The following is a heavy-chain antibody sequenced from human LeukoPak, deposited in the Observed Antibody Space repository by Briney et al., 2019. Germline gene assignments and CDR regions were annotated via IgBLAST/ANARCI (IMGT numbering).Heavy chain of an antibody. V-gene: IGHV4-39*01. CDR1: GGSISSSSYY. CDR3: AAGGYDFDY. D-gene: IGHD5-12*01. Sequence: PSETLSLTCTVSGGSISSSSYYWGWIRQPPGKGLEWIGIIYYSGSTYYNPSLKSRVTISVGTSKNQFSLKLSSVTAADTAVYYCAAGGYDFDYWGQGTLVTVSS. CDR2: IYYSGST. J-gene: IGHJ4*02.